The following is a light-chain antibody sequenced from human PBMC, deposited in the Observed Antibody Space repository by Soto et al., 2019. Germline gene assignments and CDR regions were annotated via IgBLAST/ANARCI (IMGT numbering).Light chain of an antibody. CDR1: QTINRW. V-gene: IGKV1-5*01. CDR2: DAS. Sequence: DIQMTQSPSTLSASVGDTVTITFRASQTINRWLAWYQQKPGKAPKLLIYDASTLESGVPSRFSDSGSGTEFSPTITTLQPDDVANAHCQQYDTYCQSAFGQGIKLYIK. CDR3: QQYDTYCQSA. J-gene: IGKJ2*01.